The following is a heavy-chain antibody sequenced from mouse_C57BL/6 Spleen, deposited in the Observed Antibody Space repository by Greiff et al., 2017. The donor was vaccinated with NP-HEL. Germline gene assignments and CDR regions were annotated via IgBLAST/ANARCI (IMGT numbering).Heavy chain of an antibody. CDR3: ARAPSITAVVADY. V-gene: IGHV5-4*01. CDR1: GFTFSSYA. D-gene: IGHD1-1*01. Sequence: EVQVVESGGGLVKPGGSLKLSCAASGFTFSSYAMSWVRQTPEKRLEWVATISDGGSYTYYPDNVKGRFTISRDNAKNNLYLQMSQLKSEDTAMYYCARAPSITAVVADYWGQGTSVTVSS. J-gene: IGHJ4*01. CDR2: ISDGGSYT.